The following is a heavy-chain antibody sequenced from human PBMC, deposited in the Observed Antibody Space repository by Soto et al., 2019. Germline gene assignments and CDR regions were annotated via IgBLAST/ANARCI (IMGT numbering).Heavy chain of an antibody. CDR1: GYSFTGYY. J-gene: IGHJ6*02. Sequence: ASVKVSFKASGYSFTGYYMHWVRQAPGQGLEWMGWINPNSGGTNYAQKFQGWVTMTRDTSISTAYMELSRLRSDDTAVYYCARGLRFLEGRYYYYGMDVWGQGTTVTVS. CDR3: ARGLRFLEGRYYYYGMDV. D-gene: IGHD3-3*01. V-gene: IGHV1-2*04. CDR2: INPNSGGT.